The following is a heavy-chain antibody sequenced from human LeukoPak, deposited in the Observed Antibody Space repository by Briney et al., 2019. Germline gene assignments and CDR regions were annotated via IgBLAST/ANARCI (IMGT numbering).Heavy chain of an antibody. CDR3: AALRGGYNWAGNYFDY. V-gene: IGHV4-4*07. D-gene: IGHD5-24*01. CDR2: IYTSGST. CDR1: GGSISSYY. J-gene: IGHJ4*02. Sequence: PSETPSLTCTVSGGSISSYYWSWIRQPAGKGLEWIGRIYTSGSTNYNPSLKSRVTMSVDTSKNQFSLKLSSVTAADTAVYYCAALRGGYNWAGNYFDYWGQGTLVTVSS.